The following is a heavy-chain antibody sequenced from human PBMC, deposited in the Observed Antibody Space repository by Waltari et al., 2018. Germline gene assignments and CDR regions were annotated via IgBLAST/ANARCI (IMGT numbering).Heavy chain of an antibody. V-gene: IGHV7-4-1*02. CDR3: ARDGYSSNYFDN. CDR2: INTKTGNP. J-gene: IGHJ4*02. Sequence: QVQLVQSGSELKKPGASVNVSCQASGYTLPSYAVNWLRQAPGQRPEWVGWINTKTGNPRFAQGFTGRAVLSLDTSVSTAYLQINSLKAEDTAVYFCARDGYSSNYFDNWGQGTLVTVSS. D-gene: IGHD6-13*01. CDR1: GYTLPSYA.